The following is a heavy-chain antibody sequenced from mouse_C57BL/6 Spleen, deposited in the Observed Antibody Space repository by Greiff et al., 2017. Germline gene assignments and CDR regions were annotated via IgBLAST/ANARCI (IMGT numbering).Heavy chain of an antibody. CDR2: ISSGSSTI. CDR1: GFTFSDYG. D-gene: IGHD1-1*01. Sequence: EVMLVESGGGLVKPGGSLKLSCAASGFTFSDYGMHWVRQAPEKGLEWVAYISSGSSTIYYADTVKGRFTISRDNATDTLFLQMTSLRSEDTAMYYCARTGYITTVVATSYYFDYWGQGTTLTVSS. CDR3: ARTGYITTVVATSYYFDY. V-gene: IGHV5-17*01. J-gene: IGHJ2*01.